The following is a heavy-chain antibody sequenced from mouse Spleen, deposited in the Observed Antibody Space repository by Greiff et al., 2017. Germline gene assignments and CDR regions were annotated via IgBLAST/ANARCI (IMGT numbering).Heavy chain of an antibody. CDR1: GYSFTDYN. J-gene: IGHJ4*01. D-gene: IGHD2-5*01. Sequence: EVQLQQSGPELVKPGASVKISCKASGYSFTDYNMNWVKQSHGKSLEWIGVINPNYGTTSYNQKFKGKATLTVDQSSSTAYMQLNSLTSEDSAVYYCARSDYSNYEVYYYAMDYWGQGTSVTVSS. CDR2: INPNYGTT. V-gene: IGHV1-39*01. CDR3: ARSDYSNYEVYYYAMDY.